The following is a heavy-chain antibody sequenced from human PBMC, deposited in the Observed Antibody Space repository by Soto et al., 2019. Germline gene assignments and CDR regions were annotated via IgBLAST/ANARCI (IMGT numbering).Heavy chain of an antibody. D-gene: IGHD3-22*01. V-gene: IGHV1-69*13. CDR2: IIPIFGTA. CDR3: ARDRYDSSGYPDYYFDY. Sequence: SVKVSCKASGGTFSSYSISWVLQAPGQGLEWIGGIIPIFGTANYAQKFQGRVTITADESTSTAYMELSSLRSEDTAVYYCARDRYDSSGYPDYYFDYWGQGTLVTVSS. CDR1: GGTFSSYS. J-gene: IGHJ4*02.